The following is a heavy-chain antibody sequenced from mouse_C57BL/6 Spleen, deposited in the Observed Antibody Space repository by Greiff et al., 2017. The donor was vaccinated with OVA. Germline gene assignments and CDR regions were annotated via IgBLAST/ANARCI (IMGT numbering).Heavy chain of an antibody. Sequence: EVNVVESEGGLVQPGSSMKLSCTASGFTFSDYYMAWVRQVPEKGLEWVANINYDGSSTYYLDSLKSRFIISRDNAKNILYLQMSSLKSEDTATYYCAREDRGYAMDYWGQGTSVTVSS. J-gene: IGHJ4*01. V-gene: IGHV5-16*01. CDR1: GFTFSDYY. CDR3: AREDRGYAMDY. D-gene: IGHD2-14*01. CDR2: INYDGSST.